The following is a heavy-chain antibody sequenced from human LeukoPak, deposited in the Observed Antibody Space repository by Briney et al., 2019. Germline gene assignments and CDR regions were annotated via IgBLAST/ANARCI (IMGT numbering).Heavy chain of an antibody. CDR2: IYYSGST. V-gene: IGHV4-39*01. Sequence: SSETLSLTCTVSGGSISSSSYYWGWIRQPPGKGLEWIGSIYYSGSTYYNPSLKSRFTISVDTSKNQFSLKLSSVTAADTAVCYCARSFLEWLSLNVWGQGTTVTVSS. CDR3: ARSFLEWLSLNV. D-gene: IGHD3-3*01. CDR1: GGSISSSSYY. J-gene: IGHJ6*02.